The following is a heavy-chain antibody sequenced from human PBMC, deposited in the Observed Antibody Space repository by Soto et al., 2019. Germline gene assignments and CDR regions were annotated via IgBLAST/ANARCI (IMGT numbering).Heavy chain of an antibody. J-gene: IGHJ4*02. CDR1: GGSFSGYY. V-gene: IGHV4-34*01. CDR2: INHSGST. Sequence: WETLSLTCAVYGGSFSGYYWSWIRQPPGKGLEWIGEINHSGSTNYNPSLKSRVTISVDTSKNQFSLKLSSVTAADTAVYYCAGPKRRFLEWLLYAKFDYCGQGTLLTVSS. D-gene: IGHD3-3*01. CDR3: AGPKRRFLEWLLYAKFDY.